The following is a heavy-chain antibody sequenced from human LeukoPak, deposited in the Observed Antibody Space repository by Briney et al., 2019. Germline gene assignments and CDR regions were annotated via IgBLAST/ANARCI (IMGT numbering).Heavy chain of an antibody. CDR3: ASGPPFLKYFEY. CDR2: IYSGGST. Sequence: GGSLRLSCAASGFTVSSNYMSWVRQAPGKGLEWVSVIYSGGSTYYADSMKGRFTISRDNSKNTLYLQMNSLRAEDTALYYCASGPPFLKYFEYWGQGTLVTVSS. D-gene: IGHD3-3*01. V-gene: IGHV3-53*01. CDR1: GFTVSSNY. J-gene: IGHJ4*02.